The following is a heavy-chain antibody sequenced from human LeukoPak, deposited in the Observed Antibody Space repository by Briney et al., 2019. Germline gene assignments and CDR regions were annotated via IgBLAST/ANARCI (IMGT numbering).Heavy chain of an antibody. D-gene: IGHD3-22*01. CDR1: GFTFSSYE. J-gene: IGHJ4*02. CDR2: ISSSGSTI. Sequence: PGGSLRLSCAASGFTFSSYEMNWVRQAPGKGLEWVSYISSSGSTIYYADSVKGRFTISRDNAKNSLYLPMNSLRAEDTDVYYCAIEGSMYYYDSSGYPYWGRGTLVTVSS. CDR3: AIEGSMYYYDSSGYPY. V-gene: IGHV3-48*03.